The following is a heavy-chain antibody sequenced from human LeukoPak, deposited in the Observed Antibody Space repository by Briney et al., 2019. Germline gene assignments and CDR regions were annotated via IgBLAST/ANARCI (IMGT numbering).Heavy chain of an antibody. V-gene: IGHV3-43*02. D-gene: IGHD2-2*01. J-gene: IGHJ4*02. CDR2: ISGDGGST. Sequence: GGSLRLSCAASGFTFDDYAMHWVRQAPGKGLEWVSLISGDGGSTYYADSVKGRLTISRDNSKNSLYLQMNSLRTEDTALYYCAKDLLYCSSTSCYAPLDYWGQGTLVTVSS. CDR1: GFTFDDYA. CDR3: AKDLLYCSSTSCYAPLDY.